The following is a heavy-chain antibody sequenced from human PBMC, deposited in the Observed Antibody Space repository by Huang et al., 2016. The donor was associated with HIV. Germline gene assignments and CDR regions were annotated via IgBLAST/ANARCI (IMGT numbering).Heavy chain of an antibody. CDR1: GFTFSSYS. J-gene: IGHJ4*02. D-gene: IGHD3-3*01. Sequence: EVQLVESGGGLVKPGGSLRLSCAASGFTFSSYSMNWVRQAPGKGLEWVSSISSRRSYIYYADSVKGRFTISRDNAKNSLYLQMNSLRAEDTAVYYCARAVPTPNRFGVGGFDYWGQGTLVTVSS. CDR3: ARAVPTPNRFGVGGFDY. V-gene: IGHV3-21*01. CDR2: ISSRRSYI.